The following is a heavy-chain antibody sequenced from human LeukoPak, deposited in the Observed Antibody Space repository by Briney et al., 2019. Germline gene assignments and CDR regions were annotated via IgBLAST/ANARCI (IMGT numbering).Heavy chain of an antibody. J-gene: IGHJ5*02. Sequence: SETLSLTCTVSGGSIRSSYWNWIRQPPGKGLEWIGYMYNSGNTKYNPSLKGRVAISINTSKNQVSLKLTSVTPADTAVYYCARDVLSDPGIWLDPWGQGTLVTVSS. V-gene: IGHV4-59*01. CDR2: MYNSGNT. CDR1: GGSIRSSY. D-gene: IGHD3-16*02. CDR3: ARDVLSDPGIWLDP.